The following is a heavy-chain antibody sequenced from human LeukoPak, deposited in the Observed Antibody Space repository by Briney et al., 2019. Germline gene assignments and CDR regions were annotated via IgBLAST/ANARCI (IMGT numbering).Heavy chain of an antibody. CDR1: GYSISSGYY. CDR3: AAYDFWSGYSDY. CDR2: IYYSGST. V-gene: IGHV4-61*01. D-gene: IGHD3-3*01. Sequence: SETLSLTCTVSGYSISSGYYWGWIRQPPGKGLEWIGYIYYSGSTNYNPSLKSRVTISVDTSKNQFSLKLSSVTAADTAVYYCAAYDFWSGYSDYWGQGTLVTVSS. J-gene: IGHJ4*02.